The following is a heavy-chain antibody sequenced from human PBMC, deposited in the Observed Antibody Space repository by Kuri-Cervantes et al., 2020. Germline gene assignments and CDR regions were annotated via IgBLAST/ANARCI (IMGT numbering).Heavy chain of an antibody. CDR2: IKQDGSEK. J-gene: IGHJ4*02. Sequence: GESLKISCAASGFTFSSYAMSWVRQAPGKGLEWVANIKQDGSEKYYVDSVKGRFTISRDNAKNSLYLQMNSLRAEDTAVYYCARVAVTTDFDYWGQGTLVTVSS. CDR3: ARVAVTTDFDY. V-gene: IGHV3-7*01. D-gene: IGHD4-17*01. CDR1: GFTFSSYA.